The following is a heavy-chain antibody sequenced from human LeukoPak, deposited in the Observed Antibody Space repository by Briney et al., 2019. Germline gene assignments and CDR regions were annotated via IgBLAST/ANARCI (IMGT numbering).Heavy chain of an antibody. CDR3: ARDNDILTGYAFDY. CDR2: INSADNVE. Sequence: GSLRLSCAASGFSLRSSEMNWVRQAPGKGPEWVAHINSADNVEYYTDSVRGRFTMSRDNAKDLLYLQMNSLRDEDTAVYYCARDNDILTGYAFDYWGQGTLVTVSS. J-gene: IGHJ4*02. D-gene: IGHD3-9*01. CDR1: GFSLRSSE. V-gene: IGHV3-48*03.